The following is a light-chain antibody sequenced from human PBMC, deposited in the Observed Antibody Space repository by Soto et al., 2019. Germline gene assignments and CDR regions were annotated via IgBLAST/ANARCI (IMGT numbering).Light chain of an antibody. V-gene: IGLV2-8*01. CDR1: KNDIGVYDF. J-gene: IGLJ1*01. Sequence: QSALTRPPSASGSPGQSVTISCTGTKNDIGVYDFVSWYQHHPGKAPRLIIYEVVQRPSGVPDRFSGSKSGNTASLTVSGLQAEDEADYFCKSYAGSSTYVVGSGTK. CDR3: KSYAGSSTYV. CDR2: EVV.